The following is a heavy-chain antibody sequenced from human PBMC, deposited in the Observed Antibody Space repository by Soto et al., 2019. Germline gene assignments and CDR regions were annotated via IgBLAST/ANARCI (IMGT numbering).Heavy chain of an antibody. Sequence: LSLTCAVYGGSFSGYYWSWIRQPPGKGLEWIGEINHSGSTNYNPSLKSRVTISVDTSKNQFSLKLSSVTAADTAVYYCARGKLSDYVWGSYRYHFDYWGQGAVVTVSS. D-gene: IGHD3-16*02. V-gene: IGHV4-34*01. CDR3: ARGKLSDYVWGSYRYHFDY. CDR1: GGSFSGYY. J-gene: IGHJ4*02. CDR2: INHSGST.